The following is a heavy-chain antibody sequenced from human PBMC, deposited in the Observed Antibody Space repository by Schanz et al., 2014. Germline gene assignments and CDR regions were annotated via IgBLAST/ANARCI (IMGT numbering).Heavy chain of an antibody. CDR3: ATGPSGSLDY. Sequence: QVQLVQSGAEVKKPGASVKVSCKASGYTFTSYSIHWVRQAPGQGLEWMGWINTGNGYTHYSETFQDRVTISADTSASTAYMEVRSLTSEDSAVYYCATGPSGSLDYWGQGTLVTVSS. CDR1: GYTFTSYS. V-gene: IGHV1-3*04. J-gene: IGHJ4*02. D-gene: IGHD3-10*01. CDR2: INTGNGYT.